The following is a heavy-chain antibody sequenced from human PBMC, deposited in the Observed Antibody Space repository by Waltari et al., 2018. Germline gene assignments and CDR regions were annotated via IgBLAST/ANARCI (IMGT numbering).Heavy chain of an antibody. CDR3: AKVLGGGSYSH. CDR2: ISSDGSIQ. D-gene: IGHD1-26*01. Sequence: QVQLVESGGGVVQPGRSLRRSCAATGSTFSNYAMHWVRQAPGKGMERVAIISSDGSIQYYADSVKGRFTISRDNSKNTLYLQMNSLRVEDMAVYYCAKVLGGGSYSHWGQGTLVTVSS. J-gene: IGHJ4*02. V-gene: IGHV3-30*18. CDR1: GSTFSNYA.